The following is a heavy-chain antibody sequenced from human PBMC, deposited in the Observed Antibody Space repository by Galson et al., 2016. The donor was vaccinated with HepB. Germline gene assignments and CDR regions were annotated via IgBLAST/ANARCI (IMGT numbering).Heavy chain of an antibody. J-gene: IGHJ1*01. CDR2: IIPLFGTG. V-gene: IGHV1-69*13. CDR3: GDDCYAGYFHH. Sequence: SVKVSCKASGGRINSYDMKWVRQAPGQGLEWIGEIIPLFGTGNYAQKFRGRITITADESTNTADMVLSSLTPEDTAVYYCGDDCYAGYFHHWGQGTLVTVSS. D-gene: IGHD2-21*02. CDR1: GGRINSYD.